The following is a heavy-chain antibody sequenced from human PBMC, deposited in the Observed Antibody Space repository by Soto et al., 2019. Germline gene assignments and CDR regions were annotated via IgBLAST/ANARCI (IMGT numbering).Heavy chain of an antibody. D-gene: IGHD2-21*01. CDR1: GGSFSGYY. CDR2: INHSGST. Sequence: PSETLSLTCAVYGGSFSGYYWSWIRQPPGKGLEWIGEINHSGSTNYNPSLKSRVTISVYTSKNQFSLKLSSVTAADTAVYYCARQRDWTYYYYYYMDVWGKGTTVTVSS. CDR3: ARQRDWTYYYYYYMDV. V-gene: IGHV4-34*01. J-gene: IGHJ6*03.